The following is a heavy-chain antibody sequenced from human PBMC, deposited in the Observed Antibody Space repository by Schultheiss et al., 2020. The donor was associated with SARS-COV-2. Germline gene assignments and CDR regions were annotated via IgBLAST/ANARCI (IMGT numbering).Heavy chain of an antibody. CDR2: IYHSGST. J-gene: IGHJ3*01. D-gene: IGHD2/OR15-2a*01. CDR3: AAADLGEYSITHAAFDR. V-gene: IGHV4-34*01. CDR1: GGSFSGYY. Sequence: SETLSLTCAVYGGSFSGYYWSWIRQPPGKGLEWIGSIYHSGSTYYNPSLKSRVTISVDTSKNQFSLKLSSVTAADTAVYYCAAADLGEYSITHAAFDRWGQGTMVTVSS.